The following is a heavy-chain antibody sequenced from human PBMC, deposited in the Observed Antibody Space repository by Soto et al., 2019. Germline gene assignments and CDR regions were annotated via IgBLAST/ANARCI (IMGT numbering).Heavy chain of an antibody. CDR3: AKDRRDGEYNSVYDF. Sequence: QVQLAESGGGVVQPGRSLRLSCIGSGFRFSDYGMHWVRQAPGKGLEWVAMMSFDGTYKYSADSGKGRFIISRDNYKNTLYLQMNSLRAEDTAVYYCAKDRRDGEYNSVYDFWGQGTLVTVSS. D-gene: IGHD4-17*01. J-gene: IGHJ4*02. CDR1: GFRFSDYG. CDR2: MSFDGTYK. V-gene: IGHV3-30*18.